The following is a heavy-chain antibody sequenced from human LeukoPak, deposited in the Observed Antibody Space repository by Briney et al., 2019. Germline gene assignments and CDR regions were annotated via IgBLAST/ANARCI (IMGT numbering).Heavy chain of an antibody. Sequence: AGGSLRLSCAASGFTVSNSYMSWVRQAPGKGLEWVSVIYSGGSSYYPDSLKGRFTISRDNPKNTLYLQMNNLRAEDTAVYYCVRDFMGYCGGECYSRWGKGTTVTVSS. CDR2: IYSGGSS. J-gene: IGHJ6*04. V-gene: IGHV3-66*02. CDR1: GFTVSNSY. D-gene: IGHD2-21*01. CDR3: VRDFMGYCGGECYSR.